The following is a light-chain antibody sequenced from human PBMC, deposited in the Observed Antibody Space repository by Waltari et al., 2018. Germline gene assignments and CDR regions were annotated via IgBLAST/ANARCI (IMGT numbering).Light chain of an antibody. V-gene: IGKV1-5*03. Sequence: DIQMTQSPSTLSASVGDRVAITCRASQSVNSWLARYQQKPGKAPKFLIYKASILESGVPSRFSGSGSGTEFTLTISNLQPDDFATYYCQQYNRYSTFGQGTKVELK. CDR2: KAS. CDR1: QSVNSW. CDR3: QQYNRYST. J-gene: IGKJ1*01.